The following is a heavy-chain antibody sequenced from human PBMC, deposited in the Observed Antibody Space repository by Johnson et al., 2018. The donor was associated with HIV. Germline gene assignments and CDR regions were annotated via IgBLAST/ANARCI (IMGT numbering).Heavy chain of an antibody. Sequence: VQLVESGGGLVQPGGSLRLSCAASGFTFSSYWMSWVRQAPGKGLEWVANIKQDGSEKYYVDSVKGRFTISRDNAKNSLYLQMNSLRAEDTAVYYWARPGGGWYETAFDIWGQGTMVTVSS. CDR2: IKQDGSEK. CDR1: GFTFSSYW. D-gene: IGHD6-19*01. J-gene: IGHJ3*02. V-gene: IGHV3-7*01. CDR3: ARPGGGWYETAFDI.